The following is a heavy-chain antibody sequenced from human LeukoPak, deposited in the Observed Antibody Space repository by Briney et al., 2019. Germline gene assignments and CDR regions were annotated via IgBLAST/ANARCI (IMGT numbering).Heavy chain of an antibody. D-gene: IGHD6-19*01. CDR3: ATSSGWYEGAFDI. J-gene: IGHJ3*02. CDR2: INPNSGGT. CDR1: GYTFTGYY. V-gene: IGHV1-2*04. Sequence: ASVKVSCKASGYTFTGYYMHWVRQAPGQGLEWMGWINPNSGGTNYAQKFQGWVTMTRDTSISTAYMELSRLRSDDTAVYYCATSSGWYEGAFDIWGQGTMVTVSS.